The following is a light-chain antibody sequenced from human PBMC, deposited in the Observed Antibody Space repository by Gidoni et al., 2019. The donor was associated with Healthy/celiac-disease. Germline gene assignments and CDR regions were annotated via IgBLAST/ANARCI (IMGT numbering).Light chain of an antibody. CDR2: AAS. J-gene: IGKJ1*01. Sequence: DIQMTQSPSSLSASVGDRVTITCRASQSISSYLNWYQQKPGKAPKLLIYAASSLQSGVPSRFSCSGSGTDFTLTISSLQPEDFATYYCQQSYRTPETFGQGTKVEIK. CDR1: QSISSY. CDR3: QQSYRTPET. V-gene: IGKV1-39*01.